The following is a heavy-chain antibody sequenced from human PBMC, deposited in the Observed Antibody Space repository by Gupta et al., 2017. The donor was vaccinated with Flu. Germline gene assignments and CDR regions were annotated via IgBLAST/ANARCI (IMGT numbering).Heavy chain of an antibody. V-gene: IGHV3-21*02. CDR1: GFSFTTYT. CDR3: ARLGCRGTAVHYFYGLDV. D-gene: IGHD3-10*01. J-gene: IGHJ6*02. CDR2: ISRSSGYI. Sequence: EVQLLESGGGLVRPGGSLRLSCAASGFSFTTYTFNWVRQAPGKGLGWLASISRSSGYIYYEDSGKGRFTISRDNSEASLYLEMNSLRDEETELYYCARLGCRGTAVHYFYGLDVWGRGTAVTVS.